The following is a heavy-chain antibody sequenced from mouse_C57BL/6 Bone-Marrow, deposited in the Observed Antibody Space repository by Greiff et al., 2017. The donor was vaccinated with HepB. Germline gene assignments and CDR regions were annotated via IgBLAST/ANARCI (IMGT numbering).Heavy chain of an antibody. Sequence: VKLVESDAELVKPGASVKISCKVSGYTFTDHTIHWMKQRPEQGLEWIGYIYPRDGSSRYNEKFKGKATLTEDKSSSTAYMQRNSLTSEDSAVFFCARRTTVGYFDVWGTGTTVTVSS. D-gene: IGHD1-1*01. CDR3: ARRTTVGYFDV. V-gene: IGHV1-78*01. CDR1: GYTFTDHT. CDR2: IYPRDGSS. J-gene: IGHJ1*03.